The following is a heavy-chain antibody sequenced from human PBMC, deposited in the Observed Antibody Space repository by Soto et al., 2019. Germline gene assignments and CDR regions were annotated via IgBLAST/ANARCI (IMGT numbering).Heavy chain of an antibody. CDR3: AYEMSPG. V-gene: IGHV4-31*03. Sequence: TLSLTCTVSVGSISSGGYYWSWIRHHPGKGLEWVGYIYYSGSTYYNPSLKSRLTISVDTSKNQFSLNLSSVTAADTAVYYCAYEMSPGWGQGTLVTVSS. J-gene: IGHJ4*02. CDR2: IYYSGST. D-gene: IGHD3-3*01. CDR1: VGSISSGGYY.